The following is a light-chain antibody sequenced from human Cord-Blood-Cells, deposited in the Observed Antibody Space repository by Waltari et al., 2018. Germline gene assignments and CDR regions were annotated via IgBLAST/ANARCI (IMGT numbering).Light chain of an antibody. J-gene: IGLJ3*02. Sequence: QSALTQPASVSGSPGQSITISCTGTSSDVGGYNYVSWYQQHPGKAPNLMFYDVSKRPSGVSNFCSGSKSVNTASLTISGLQAEDEADYYCSSYTSSSTWVFGGGTKLTVL. CDR1: SSDVGGYNY. CDR2: DVS. CDR3: SSYTSSSTWV. V-gene: IGLV2-14*01.